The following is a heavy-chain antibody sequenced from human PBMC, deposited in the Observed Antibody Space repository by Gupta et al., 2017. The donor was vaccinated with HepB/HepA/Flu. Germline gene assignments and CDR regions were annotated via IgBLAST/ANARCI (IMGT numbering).Heavy chain of an antibody. CDR3: EHLSYFGPGAYYRYFDY. V-gene: IGHV2-5*02. D-gene: IGHD3-10*01. CDR2: IYWDDDK. J-gene: IGHJ4*02. CDR1: VFSLSPYGVG. Sequence: QISLSASGPPLVKPTQTLTLTCTFSVFSLSPYGVGVAWIRPLPGKALEWLTLIYWDDDKFYSPSLKTRLTITKDTSKNQVVLTMTNMDPVDTATYFCEHLSYFGPGAYYRYFDYGGQGTLVTVSS.